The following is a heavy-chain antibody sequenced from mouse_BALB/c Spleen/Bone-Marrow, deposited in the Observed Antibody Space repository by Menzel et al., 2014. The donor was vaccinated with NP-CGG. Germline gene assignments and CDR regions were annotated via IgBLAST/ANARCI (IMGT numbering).Heavy chain of an antibody. D-gene: IGHD1-1*01. CDR1: GYAFSSYW. CDR2: IYPGDGDT. CDR3: AREDGSSPFAY. V-gene: IGHV1-80*01. J-gene: IGHJ3*01. Sequence: QVQLQQSGAELVRPESSVKISCKASGYAFSSYWMNWVKQRPGQGLEWIGQIYPGDGDTNYNGKFKGKATLTADKSSSTAYMQLSSLTSEDSAVYCCAREDGSSPFAYWGQGTLVTVSA.